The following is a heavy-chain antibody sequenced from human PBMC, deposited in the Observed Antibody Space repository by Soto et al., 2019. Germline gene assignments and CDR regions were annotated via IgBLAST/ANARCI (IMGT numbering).Heavy chain of an antibody. D-gene: IGHD3-22*01. CDR1: GGTFSSYA. J-gene: IGHJ4*02. V-gene: IGHV1-69*12. CDR3: ARGEGEQYYYDSSGYYLNDY. Sequence: QVQLVQSGAEVKKPGSSVKVSCKASGGTFSSYAISWVRQAPGQGLEWMGGIIPIFGTANYAQKFQGRVTITADESTSTAYMELSSLRSEDTAVYYCARGEGEQYYYDSSGYYLNDYWGQGTLVTVSS. CDR2: IIPIFGTA.